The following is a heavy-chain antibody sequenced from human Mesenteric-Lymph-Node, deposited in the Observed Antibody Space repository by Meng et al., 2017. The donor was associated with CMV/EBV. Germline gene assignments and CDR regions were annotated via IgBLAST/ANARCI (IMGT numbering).Heavy chain of an antibody. CDR2: ISTSTYYI. V-gene: IGHV3-21*01. CDR1: GYTFTGYY. CDR3: ARGAASYFDY. J-gene: IGHJ4*02. Sequence: SCKASGYTFTGYYMHWVRQAPGKGLEWVSSISTSTYYIYYADSVRGRFTVSRDNPKNSLYLQMSSLRAEDTAVYYCARGAASYFDYWGQGTLVTVSS.